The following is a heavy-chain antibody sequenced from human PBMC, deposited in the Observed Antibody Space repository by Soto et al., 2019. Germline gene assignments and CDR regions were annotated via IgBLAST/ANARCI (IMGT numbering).Heavy chain of an antibody. CDR1: GGSISSDGYY. V-gene: IGHV4-31*03. D-gene: IGHD3-22*01. CDR3: ARVYYYDSSGRGRYYFDY. J-gene: IGHJ4*02. CDR2: IYYSGST. Sequence: QVQLQESGPGLVKPSQTLSLTCTVSGGSISSDGYYWSWIRQHPGKGLAWIGYIYYSGSTYYNPSLQSRVTISVETSKNQFSLRLSSVTAADTAVYYCARVYYYDSSGRGRYYFDYWGQGTLVTVSS.